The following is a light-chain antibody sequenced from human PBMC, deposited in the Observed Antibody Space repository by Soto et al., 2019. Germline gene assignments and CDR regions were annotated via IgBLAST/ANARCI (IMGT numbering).Light chain of an antibody. CDR2: AAS. J-gene: IGKJ2*01. V-gene: IGKV3-20*01. Sequence: EIVLTQSPDTVSLSPGERATLSCRASRSFSSSYLAWYQQKPGQAPRLLIYAASSRATGIPDRFSGSKSGTDFTLTISRLEPEDSAVYACEQYGSSPPYTFGQGTKLESK. CDR1: RSFSSSY. CDR3: EQYGSSPPYT.